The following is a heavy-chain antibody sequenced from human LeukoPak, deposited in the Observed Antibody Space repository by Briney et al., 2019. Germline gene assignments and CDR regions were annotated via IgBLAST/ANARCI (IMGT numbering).Heavy chain of an antibody. J-gene: IGHJ3*02. CDR2: ISYSGST. CDR1: GGSISSGSYY. CDR3: ARGFDGPNAFDI. V-gene: IGHV4-61*10. D-gene: IGHD3-9*01. Sequence: PSETLSLTCSVSGGSISSGSYYWSWIRQPAGKGLEWIGHISYSGSTNYNPSLKSRVTVSIDTSKNQVSLKLSSMTAADTAVYYCARGFDGPNAFDIWGQGTMVTVSS.